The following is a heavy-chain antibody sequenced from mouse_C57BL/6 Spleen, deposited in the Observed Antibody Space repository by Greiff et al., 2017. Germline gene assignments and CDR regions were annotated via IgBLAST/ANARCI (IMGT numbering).Heavy chain of an antibody. CDR2: ISSGSSTI. D-gene: IGHD2-3*01. J-gene: IGHJ4*01. Sequence: DVKLVESGGGLVKPGGSLKLSCAASGFTFSDYGMHWVRQAPEKGLEWVAYISSGSSTIYYADTVKGRFTISRDNAKNTLFLQMTSLRSEDTAMYYCARGLYDGLYAMDYWGQGTSVAVTS. CDR3: ARGLYDGLYAMDY. CDR1: GFTFSDYG. V-gene: IGHV5-17*01.